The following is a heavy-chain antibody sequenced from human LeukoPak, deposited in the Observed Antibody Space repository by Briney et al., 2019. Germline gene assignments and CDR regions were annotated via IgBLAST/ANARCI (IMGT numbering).Heavy chain of an antibody. V-gene: IGHV3-21*01. CDR1: GFTFSSYS. Sequence: PGGSLRLSCAASGFTFSSYSMNWVRQAPGKGLEWVSSISSSSSYIYYADSVQGRFTISRDNAKNSLYLQMNSLRAEDTAVYYCARVDYESDAFDIWGQGTMVTVSS. CDR2: ISSSSSYI. J-gene: IGHJ3*02. D-gene: IGHD4-17*01. CDR3: ARVDYESDAFDI.